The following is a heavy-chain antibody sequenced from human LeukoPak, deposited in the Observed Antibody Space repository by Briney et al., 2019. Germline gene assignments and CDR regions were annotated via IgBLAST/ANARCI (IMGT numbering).Heavy chain of an antibody. Sequence: GESLKISCMGSGYNFGSQWVAWVRQMPGKGLETMGIIYPGDSDTRYSPSFQGQVTISADKSINTAYLQWSSLKASDTAMYYCARQLNNFDFWGQGTLVTVSS. J-gene: IGHJ4*02. CDR3: ARQLNNFDF. CDR1: GYNFGSQW. V-gene: IGHV5-51*01. CDR2: IYPGDSDT.